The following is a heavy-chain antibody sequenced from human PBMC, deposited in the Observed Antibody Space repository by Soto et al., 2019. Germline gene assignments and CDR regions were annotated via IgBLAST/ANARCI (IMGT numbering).Heavy chain of an antibody. D-gene: IGHD2-8*01. CDR2: ISAYNGNT. Sequence: QVQLVQSGAEVKKPGASVKVSCKASGYTFTSYGIGWVRQAPGQGLEWMGWISAYNGNTNYAQKLQGRVTMTTDTSTSTAYMELRSLRSDDTAVYYCARDDGDCTNGVCYSNWFDPWGQGTLVTVSS. CDR1: GYTFTSYG. V-gene: IGHV1-18*04. J-gene: IGHJ5*02. CDR3: ARDDGDCTNGVCYSNWFDP.